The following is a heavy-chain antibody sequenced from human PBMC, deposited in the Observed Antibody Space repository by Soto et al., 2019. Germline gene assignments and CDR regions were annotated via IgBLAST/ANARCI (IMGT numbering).Heavy chain of an antibody. D-gene: IGHD3-3*01. CDR1: GFTFSSYS. CDR3: ASFLWSGYYRMYYYYGMDV. Sequence: EVQLVESGGGLVKPGGSLRLSCAASGFTFSSYSMNWVRQAPGKGLEWVSSISSSSSYIYYADSVKCRFTISRDNAKDSLYLQMNRLRDEDTAVYYCASFLWSGYYRMYYYYGMDVWGQGTTVTVSS. V-gene: IGHV3-21*01. CDR2: ISSSSSYI. J-gene: IGHJ6*02.